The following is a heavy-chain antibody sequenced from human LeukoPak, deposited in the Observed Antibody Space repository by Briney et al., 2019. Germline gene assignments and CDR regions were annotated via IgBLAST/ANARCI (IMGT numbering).Heavy chain of an antibody. CDR1: GFTFSSYG. CDR2: IWYDGSNK. Sequence: GGSLRLSCAASGFTFSSYGMHWVRQAPGKGLEWVAVIWYDGSNKYYADSVKGRFTISRDNSKNTLYLQMNSLRAEDTAVYYCAKDLLDGYTYGRFDYWGQGTLVTVSS. J-gene: IGHJ4*02. D-gene: IGHD5-18*01. V-gene: IGHV3-33*06. CDR3: AKDLLDGYTYGRFDY.